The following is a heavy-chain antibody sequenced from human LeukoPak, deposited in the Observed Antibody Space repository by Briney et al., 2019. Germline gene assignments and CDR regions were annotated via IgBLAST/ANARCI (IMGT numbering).Heavy chain of an antibody. J-gene: IGHJ4*02. V-gene: IGHV3-23*01. CDR2: ISGSGGST. D-gene: IGHD5-12*01. CDR1: GFTFSSYA. CDR3: ASSIHSDYFFSYFDY. Sequence: TGGSLRLSCAASGFTFSSYAMSWVRQAPGKGLEWVSAISGSGGSTYYADSVKGRFTISRDNSKNTLYLQMNSLRAEDTAVYYCASSIHSDYFFSYFDYWGQGTLVTVSS.